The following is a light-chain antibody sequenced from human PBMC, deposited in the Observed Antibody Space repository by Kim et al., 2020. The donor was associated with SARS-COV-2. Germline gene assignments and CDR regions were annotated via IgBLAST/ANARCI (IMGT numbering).Light chain of an antibody. CDR3: QQTYSTPAT. J-gene: IGKJ1*01. Sequence: ASVGDRVTITCRTSQSISSHLNWYQQKPGKAPDLLIYAASSLVSGVPSRFSGTGSGTDFTLTISSLQPEDFATYYCQQTYSTPATFGQGTKVDIK. CDR2: AAS. CDR1: QSISSH. V-gene: IGKV1-39*01.